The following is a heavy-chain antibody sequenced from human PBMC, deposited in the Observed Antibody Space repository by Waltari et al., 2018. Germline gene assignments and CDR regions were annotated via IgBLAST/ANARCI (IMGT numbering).Heavy chain of an antibody. V-gene: IGHV1-2*06. CDR3: ARDSWVIAAAHD. Sequence: QVQLVQSGAEVKKPGASVKVSCKASGYTFTGYYMHWVRQAPGQGLEWMGRINPKSGGTNYAQKLQGRVTMTKDPSISTAYMELSRLRSDDTAVYYCARDSWVIAAAHDWGQGTLVTVSS. J-gene: IGHJ4*02. CDR2: INPKSGGT. D-gene: IGHD6-13*01. CDR1: GYTFTGYY.